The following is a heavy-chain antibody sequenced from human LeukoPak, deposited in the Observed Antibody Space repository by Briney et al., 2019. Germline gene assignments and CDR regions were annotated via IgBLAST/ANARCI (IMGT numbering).Heavy chain of an antibody. CDR3: AKPPHSRSHYSYYYYMDV. J-gene: IGHJ6*03. V-gene: IGHV3-23*01. CDR2: ISGSGGST. CDR1: GFTFSSYS. D-gene: IGHD6-13*01. Sequence: GGSLRLSCAASGFTFSSYSMNWVRQAPGKGLEWFSAISGSGGSTYYADSVKGRFTISRDNSKNTLYLQMNSLRAEDTAVYYCAKPPHSRSHYSYYYYMDVWGKGTTVTVSS.